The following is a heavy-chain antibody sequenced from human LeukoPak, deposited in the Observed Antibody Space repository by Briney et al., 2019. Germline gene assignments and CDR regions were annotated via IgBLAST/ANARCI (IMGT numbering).Heavy chain of an antibody. D-gene: IGHD2-2*01. J-gene: IGHJ4*02. Sequence: ASVKVSCKASGYTFTSYGISWVRQAPGQGLEWMGWISAYNGNTNYAQKLQGRVTMTTDTSTSTAYMELRSLRSDDTAVYYCARESCSSTSCYYVYWGQGTRVTVSS. CDR2: ISAYNGNT. CDR3: ARESCSSTSCYYVY. V-gene: IGHV1-18*04. CDR1: GYTFTSYG.